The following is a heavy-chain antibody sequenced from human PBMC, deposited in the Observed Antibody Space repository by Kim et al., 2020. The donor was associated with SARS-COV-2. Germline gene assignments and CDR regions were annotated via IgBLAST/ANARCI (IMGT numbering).Heavy chain of an antibody. CDR2: IYYSGST. Sequence: SETLSLTCTVSGGSISSSSYYWGWIRQPPGKGLEWIGSIYYSGSTYYNPSLKSRVTISVDTSKNQFSLKLSSVTAADTAVYYCARHYYYDSSGYYGTLPIDYWGQGTLVTVSS. D-gene: IGHD3-22*01. J-gene: IGHJ4*02. V-gene: IGHV4-39*01. CDR3: ARHYYYDSSGYYGTLPIDY. CDR1: GGSISSSSYY.